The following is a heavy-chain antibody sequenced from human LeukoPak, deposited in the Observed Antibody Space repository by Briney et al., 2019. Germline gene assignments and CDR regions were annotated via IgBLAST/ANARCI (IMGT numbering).Heavy chain of an antibody. CDR2: ISWNSGRI. Sequence: GGSLRLSCVAAGFTFDDYAMHWVRQAPGKGLEWVSGISWNSGRIDYADSVKGRFIISRDNAKNSLYLQMNSLRPEDTALYYCAKDKGRNFYYGMDVWGQGTTVTVSS. CDR3: AKDKGRNFYYGMDV. CDR1: GFTFDDYA. V-gene: IGHV3-9*01. J-gene: IGHJ6*02.